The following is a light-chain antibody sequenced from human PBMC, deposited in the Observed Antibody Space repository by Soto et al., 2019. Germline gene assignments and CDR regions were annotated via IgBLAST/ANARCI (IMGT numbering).Light chain of an antibody. CDR1: ISDVGGYNY. Sequence: QSVLTQPSSLSGSPGRSITISCTGTISDVGGYNYVSWYQQHPGKAPKLMIYEVSNRPSGVSNRFSGSKSGNTASLTISGLQAEDEADYYCSSYTSSSTTNYVFGTGTKVTVL. CDR3: SSYTSSSTTNYV. J-gene: IGLJ1*01. V-gene: IGLV2-14*01. CDR2: EVS.